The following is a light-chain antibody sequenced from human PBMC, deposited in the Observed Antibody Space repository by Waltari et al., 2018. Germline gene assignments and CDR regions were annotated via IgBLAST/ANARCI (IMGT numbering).Light chain of an antibody. CDR2: AAS. V-gene: IGKV1-9*01. Sequence: DFQLTQSPSFLSASVGDTVTITCRASQGISSYLVWYQQKPGKAPNLLIYAASTVESGVPSRFSGSGSGTEFTLTISSLQPEDFATYYCQQLNSYPITFGQGTRLEIK. CDR3: QQLNSYPIT. CDR1: QGISSY. J-gene: IGKJ5*01.